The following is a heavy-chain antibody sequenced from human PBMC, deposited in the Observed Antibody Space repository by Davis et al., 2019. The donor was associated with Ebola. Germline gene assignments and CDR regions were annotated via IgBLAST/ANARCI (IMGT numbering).Heavy chain of an antibody. J-gene: IGHJ6*02. CDR2: IKQDGSEN. CDR3: ARVRHYGMDV. CDR1: GFTFSGYW. Sequence: GESLKISCAASGFTFSGYWMHWVRQAPGKGLEWVANIKQDGSENYYVDSVKGRFTISRDSAKNSLYLQMNSLRAEDTAVYYCARVRHYGMDVWGQGTTVTVSS. V-gene: IGHV3-7*01.